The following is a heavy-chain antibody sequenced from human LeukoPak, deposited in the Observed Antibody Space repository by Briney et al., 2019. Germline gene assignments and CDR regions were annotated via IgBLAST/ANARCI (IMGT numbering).Heavy chain of an antibody. J-gene: IGHJ4*02. D-gene: IGHD2-15*01. CDR3: AKAPVTSCRGAFCYPFDY. CDR2: MSSSDDGR. V-gene: IGHV3-23*01. Sequence: GGSLRLSCATSGFSFSSYAMSWVRQAPGKGLEWVSAMSSSDDGRYYAASVRGRFTISRDTSRSTLYLQMNSLRAEDAAVYYCAKAPVTSCRGAFCYPFDYWGQGTLVTVSS. CDR1: GFSFSSYA.